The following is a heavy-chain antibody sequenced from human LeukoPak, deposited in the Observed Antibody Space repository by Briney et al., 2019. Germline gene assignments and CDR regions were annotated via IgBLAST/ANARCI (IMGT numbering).Heavy chain of an antibody. D-gene: IGHD3-10*01. Sequence: ASVKVSCKASGGTFSSYAINWVRQATGQGLEWMGWMNPNSGNTGYAQKFQGRVTMTRNTSISTAYMELSSLRSEDTAVYYCASAWTTGGSFDYWGQGTLVTVSS. CDR2: MNPNSGNT. CDR1: GGTFSSYA. J-gene: IGHJ4*02. CDR3: ASAWTTGGSFDY. V-gene: IGHV1-8*02.